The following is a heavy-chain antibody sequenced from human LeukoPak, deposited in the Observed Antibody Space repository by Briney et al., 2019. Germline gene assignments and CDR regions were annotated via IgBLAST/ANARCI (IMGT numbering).Heavy chain of an antibody. CDR3: ARYRSGDCYSGIDY. V-gene: IGHV5-51*01. CDR2: ISPGDSDI. J-gene: IGHJ4*02. D-gene: IGHD2-21*02. Sequence: GESLRISCEGSGYSFTNNWIGWVRQMPGKGLEWMGIISPGDSDITYSPSFRGQVTISADKSITTAYLQWSSLKASDTAMYYCARYRSGDCYSGIDYWGQGTLVTVSS. CDR1: GYSFTNNW.